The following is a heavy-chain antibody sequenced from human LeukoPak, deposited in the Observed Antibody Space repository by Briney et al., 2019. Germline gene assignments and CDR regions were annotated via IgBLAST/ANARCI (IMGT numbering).Heavy chain of an antibody. CDR3: ARAKFGDYDFWSGPVANYYYMDV. V-gene: IGHV4-59*01. Sequence: SETLSLTCTVSGGSISSYYWSWIRQPPGKGLEWLGYIYYSGSTNYNPSLKSRVTISVDTSKNQFSLKLSSVTAADTAVYYCARAKFGDYDFWSGPVANYYYMDVWGKGTTVTVSS. J-gene: IGHJ6*03. D-gene: IGHD3-3*01. CDR1: GGSISSYY. CDR2: IYYSGST.